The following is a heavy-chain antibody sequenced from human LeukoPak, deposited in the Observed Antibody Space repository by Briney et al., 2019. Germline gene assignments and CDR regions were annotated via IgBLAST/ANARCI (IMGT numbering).Heavy chain of an antibody. V-gene: IGHV1-2*02. J-gene: IGHJ2*01. D-gene: IGHD7-27*01. CDR1: GYAFTGYY. CDR3: ARDREDTWGSPGYFDL. Sequence: ASVKVSCKTSGYAFTGYYIHWVRQAPGQGLEWMGWINPKSRTTKFAQEFQGRVTMTRDTPIRTAYIELSSLRSDDTAVYYCARDREDTWGSPGYFDLWGRGTLVTVSS. CDR2: INPKSRTT.